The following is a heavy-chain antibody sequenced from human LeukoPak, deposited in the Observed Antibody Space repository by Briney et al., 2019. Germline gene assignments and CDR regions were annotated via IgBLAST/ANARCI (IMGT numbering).Heavy chain of an antibody. V-gene: IGHV4-59*12. CDR2: IYYSGST. CDR1: GGSISSYY. CDR3: ARDRRFDP. Sequence: KPSETLSLTCTVSGGSISSYYWSWIRQPPGKGLEWIGYIYYSGSTNYNPSLKSRVTISVDTSKNQFSLKLSSVTAADTAVYYCARDRRFDPWGQGTLVTVSS. J-gene: IGHJ5*02.